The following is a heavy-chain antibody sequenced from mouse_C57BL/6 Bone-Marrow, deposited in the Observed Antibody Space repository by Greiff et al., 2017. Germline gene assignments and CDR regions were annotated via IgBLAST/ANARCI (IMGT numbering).Heavy chain of an antibody. CDR3: MIYDGPYYCDY. CDR1: GFNIKDDY. V-gene: IGHV14-4*01. D-gene: IGHD2-3*01. J-gene: IGHJ2*01. CDR2: IDPENGDT. Sequence: EVQLQQSGAELVRPGASVKLSCTASGFNIKDDYMHWVKQRPEQGLEWIGWIDPENGDTEYASKFQGKATITADTSSNTAYLQLSSLTSEDTAVYYCMIYDGPYYCDYWGQGTTLTVSS.